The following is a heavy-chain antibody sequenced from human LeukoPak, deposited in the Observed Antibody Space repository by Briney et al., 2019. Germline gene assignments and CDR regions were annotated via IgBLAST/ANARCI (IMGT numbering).Heavy chain of an antibody. CDR1: GGSITNYY. J-gene: IGHJ6*03. V-gene: IGHV4-34*01. CDR3: ARRRGWLRLSYYYYYMDV. Sequence: SETLSLTCTVSGGSITNYYWSWIRQPPGKGLEWIGEINHSGSTNYNPSLKSRVTISVDTSKNQFSLKLSSVTAADTAVYYCARRRGWLRLSYYYYYMDVWGKGTTVTISS. CDR2: INHSGST. D-gene: IGHD5-12*01.